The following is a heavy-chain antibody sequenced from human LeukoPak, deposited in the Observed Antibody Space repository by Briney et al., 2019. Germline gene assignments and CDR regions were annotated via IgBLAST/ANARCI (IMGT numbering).Heavy chain of an antibody. Sequence: SETLSLTCAVYGGSFSGYYWSWIRQPPGKGLEWIGEINHSGSTNYNPSLKSRVTISVDTSKNQFSLKLSSVTAADTAVYYCARDTYIYDSSAYYFDYWGQGTLVTVSS. CDR3: ARDTYIYDSSAYYFDY. CDR2: INHSGST. D-gene: IGHD5-18*01. J-gene: IGHJ4*02. CDR1: GGSFSGYY. V-gene: IGHV4-34*01.